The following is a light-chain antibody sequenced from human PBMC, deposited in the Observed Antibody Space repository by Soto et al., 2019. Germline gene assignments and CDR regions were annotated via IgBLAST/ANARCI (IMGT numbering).Light chain of an antibody. CDR2: DAS. CDR3: QQYGSSPPFT. J-gene: IGKJ3*01. Sequence: EIVLTQSPATLSLSPGERATLSCGASQSVSGSYLAWYQQKPGLAPRLLIYDASSRATGIPDRFSGSGSGTDFTLTISRLEPEDFAVYYCQQYGSSPPFTFGPGTKVDIK. CDR1: QSVSGSY. V-gene: IGKV3D-20*01.